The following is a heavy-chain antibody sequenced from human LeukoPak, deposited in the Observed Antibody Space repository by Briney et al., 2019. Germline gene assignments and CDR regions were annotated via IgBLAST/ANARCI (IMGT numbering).Heavy chain of an antibody. CDR3: AKDRRDYGDYSYLDY. J-gene: IGHJ4*02. CDR2: ISGSGGST. D-gene: IGHD4-17*01. V-gene: IGHV3-23*01. CDR1: GFTFSSYA. Sequence: GGSLRLSCAASGFTFSSYAMSWVRQAPGKGLEWVSAISGSGGSTYYADSVKGRFTISRDNSKNTLYLQMNSLRAEDTAVYYCAKDRRDYGDYSYLDYWGQGTLVTVSS.